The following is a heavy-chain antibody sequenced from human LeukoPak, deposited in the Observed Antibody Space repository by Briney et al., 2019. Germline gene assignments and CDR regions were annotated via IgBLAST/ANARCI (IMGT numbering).Heavy chain of an antibody. J-gene: IGHJ4*02. CDR3: ARGSRNALFDY. CDR1: GYTFTSYG. CDR2: ISADNGNT. V-gene: IGHV1-18*01. Sequence: GASVKVSCKASGYTFTSYGINWVRQAPGQGLEWMGWISADNGNTNYAQKVQGRVTMTTDTSTSTAYMELRSLRSDATAVYYCARGSRNALFDYWGQGTLVTVSS.